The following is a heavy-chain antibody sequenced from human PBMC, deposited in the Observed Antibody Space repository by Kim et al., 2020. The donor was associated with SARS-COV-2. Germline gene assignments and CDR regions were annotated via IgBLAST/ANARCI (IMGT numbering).Heavy chain of an antibody. J-gene: IGHJ2*01. Sequence: GGSLRLSCSASGFTFSSYPMQWVRQAPGRGLEYVSAISISGDLTYYADSVKGRFSISRDNSKNTLYLQVSSLRAEDTAVYYCVKQRISCDWYFDLWGRGT. CDR1: GFTFSSYP. D-gene: IGHD2-15*01. CDR2: ISISGDLT. CDR3: VKQRISCDWYFDL. V-gene: IGHV3-64D*06.